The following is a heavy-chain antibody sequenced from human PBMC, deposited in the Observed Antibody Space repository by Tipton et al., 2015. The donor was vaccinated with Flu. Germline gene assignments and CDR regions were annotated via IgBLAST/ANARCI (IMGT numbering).Heavy chain of an antibody. D-gene: IGHD1-26*01. CDR1: GFTFSNYW. J-gene: IGHJ1*01. CDR2: INSDGSSTSI. Sequence: SLRLSCVVSGFTFSNYWMHWVRQAPGKGLVWVSRINSDGSSTSIRYADSVKGRFTISRDNAKNTLYLQMSSLRVEDTAVYFCARGGRSGSYGAEYFQYWGQGTLVTVSS. CDR3: ARGGRSGSYGAEYFQY. V-gene: IGHV3-74*01.